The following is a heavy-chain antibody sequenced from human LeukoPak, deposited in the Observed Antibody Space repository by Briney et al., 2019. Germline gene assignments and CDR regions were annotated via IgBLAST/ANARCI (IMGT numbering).Heavy chain of an antibody. D-gene: IGHD6-6*01. CDR2: INPNSGGT. CDR1: GYTFTGYY. CDR3: ARAPSYSSSSGDY. Sequence: GASVKVSCKASGYTFTGYYMHWVRQAPGQGLEWMGWINPNSGGTNYAQKFQGRVTKTRDTSISTAYMELSRLRSDDTAVYYCARAPSYSSSSGDYWGQGTLVTVSS. J-gene: IGHJ4*02. V-gene: IGHV1-2*02.